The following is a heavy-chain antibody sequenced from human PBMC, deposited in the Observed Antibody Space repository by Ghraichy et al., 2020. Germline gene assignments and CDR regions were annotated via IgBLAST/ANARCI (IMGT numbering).Heavy chain of an antibody. Sequence: GGSLRLSCAASGFTYSSYAMYWVRQAPGKGLEWVAVISYDGINKYYADSVKGRFTISRDNSKNTLYLQMNSLRPEDTAEYYCARDLKSSFWSYYYYAMDVWGQGTTVTVSS. J-gene: IGHJ6*02. CDR1: GFTYSSYA. CDR2: ISYDGINK. CDR3: ARDLKSSFWSYYYYAMDV. D-gene: IGHD2-15*01. V-gene: IGHV3-30-3*01.